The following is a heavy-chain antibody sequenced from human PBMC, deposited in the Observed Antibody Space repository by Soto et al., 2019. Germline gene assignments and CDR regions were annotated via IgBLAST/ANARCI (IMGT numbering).Heavy chain of an antibody. D-gene: IGHD6-13*01. J-gene: IGHJ4*02. CDR2: IKSKTDGGKT. Sequence: EVQLVESGGGLVKPGGSLRLSCAASGFTFSNAWMSWVRQAPGKGLEWVGRIKSKTDGGKTDYAAPVKGRFTISRDDSKNTLYLQMKSLKTEDTGVYYCATVSVSSWAFYYWGQGTLVTVSS. V-gene: IGHV3-15*01. CDR1: GFTFSNAW. CDR3: ATVSVSSWAFYY.